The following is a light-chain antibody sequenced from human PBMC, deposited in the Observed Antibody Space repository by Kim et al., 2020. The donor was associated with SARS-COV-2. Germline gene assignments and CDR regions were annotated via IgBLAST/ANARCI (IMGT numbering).Light chain of an antibody. CDR3: SSYTSSSTL. Sequence: PGESITSACTGTSSDVDGYNYVSWYQQHPGKAPKRMIYEVSKRPSGVSNRFSGSKSGNTASLTISGLQAEDEADYYCSSYTSSSTLFGGGTQLTVL. V-gene: IGLV2-14*01. CDR1: SSDVDGYNY. J-gene: IGLJ3*02. CDR2: EVS.